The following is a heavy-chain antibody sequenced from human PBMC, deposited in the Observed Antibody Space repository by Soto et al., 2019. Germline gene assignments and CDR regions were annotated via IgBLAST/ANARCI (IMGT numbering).Heavy chain of an antibody. J-gene: IGHJ5*02. Sequence: GGSLRLSCAASGFTFSSYWMHWVRQAPGKGLVWVSRINSDGSSTSYADSVKGRFTISRDNAKNTLYLQMNSLRAEDTAVYYCARGHYDFWSGYYTGIGWFDPWGQGTLVTVSS. V-gene: IGHV3-74*01. CDR2: INSDGSST. CDR3: ARGHYDFWSGYYTGIGWFDP. D-gene: IGHD3-3*01. CDR1: GFTFSSYW.